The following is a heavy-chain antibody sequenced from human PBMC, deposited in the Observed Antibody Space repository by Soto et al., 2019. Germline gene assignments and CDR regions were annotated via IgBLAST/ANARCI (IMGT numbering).Heavy chain of an antibody. CDR1: GYTFISHG. CDR2: ISGKNGNT. D-gene: IGHD2-15*01. CDR3: ARVSSSIAVVPVYGMDV. Sequence: QVQLVQSGVEVKKPGASVKVSCKASGYTFISHGISWVRQAPGQGLEWMGWISGKNGNTNYAQKLQGRVTLTTDTSTSTAYMELRSLRSDDAAVYYCARVSSSIAVVPVYGMDVWGQGTTVTFSS. V-gene: IGHV1-18*04. J-gene: IGHJ6*01.